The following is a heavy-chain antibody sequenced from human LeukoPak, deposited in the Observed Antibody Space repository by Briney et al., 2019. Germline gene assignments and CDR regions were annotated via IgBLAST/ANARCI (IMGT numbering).Heavy chain of an antibody. J-gene: IGHJ6*02. CDR3: ARDNGDNDYYYYGMDV. V-gene: IGHV4-59*01. Sequence: NPSETLSLTCTVSGGSISSYYWSWIRQPPGKGLEWIGYIYYSGSTNYNPSLKSRVTISVDTSKNQFSLKLSSVTAADTAVYYCARDNGDNDYYYYGMDVWGQGTTVTVSS. CDR1: GGSISSYY. D-gene: IGHD2-8*01. CDR2: IYYSGST.